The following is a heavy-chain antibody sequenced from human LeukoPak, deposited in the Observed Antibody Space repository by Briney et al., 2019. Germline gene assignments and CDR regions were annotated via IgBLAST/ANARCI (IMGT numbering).Heavy chain of an antibody. CDR3: ARNRGDNTFDY. Sequence: GEALKISLKGSGYRFSSYWIGWVRQMPGKGLGWMGFIYPGESDTRYSLSFQGQVTISADKSISTAYLQWRSLKASDTAMYYCARNRGDNTFDYWGQGILVTVSS. J-gene: IGHJ4*02. V-gene: IGHV5-51*01. CDR1: GYRFSSYW. D-gene: IGHD3-10*01. CDR2: IYPGESDT.